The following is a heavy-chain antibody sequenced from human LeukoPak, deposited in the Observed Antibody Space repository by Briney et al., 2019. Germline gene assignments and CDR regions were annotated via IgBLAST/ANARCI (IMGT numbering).Heavy chain of an antibody. CDR3: ASAHYKKVD. CDR1: GGSFSGYY. J-gene: IGHJ4*02. Sequence: LETLSLTCAVYGGSFSGYYWSWIRQPPGKGLEWIGEINHSGSTNYNPSLKSRVTISVDTSKNQFSLKLSSVTAADTAVYYCASAHYKKVDWGQGTLVTVSS. CDR2: INHSGST. D-gene: IGHD4-11*01. V-gene: IGHV4-34*01.